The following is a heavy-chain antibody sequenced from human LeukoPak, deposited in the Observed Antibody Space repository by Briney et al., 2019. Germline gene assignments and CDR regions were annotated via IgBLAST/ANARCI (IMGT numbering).Heavy chain of an antibody. CDR1: GGSISSGGYY. D-gene: IGHD5-18*01. J-gene: IGHJ5*02. Sequence: SQTVSLTCTVSGGSISSGGYYWSWIRQHPGKGLEWIGYIYYSGSTYYNPSLKSRVTISVDTSKNQFSLKLSSVTAADTAVYYCARAGYRAVGFDPWGQGTLVTLSS. V-gene: IGHV4-31*03. CDR3: ARAGYRAVGFDP. CDR2: IYYSGST.